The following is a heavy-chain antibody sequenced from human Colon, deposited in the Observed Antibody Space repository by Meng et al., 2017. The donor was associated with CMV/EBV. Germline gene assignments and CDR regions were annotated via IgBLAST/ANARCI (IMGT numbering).Heavy chain of an antibody. Sequence: QGQLVHAGAEVQALGASVTVSCKTSGDTFNGYFLHCVRQAPGQGLGWMGCINPVNGDTSYAQKFQVRVTMNRDTSISTAYMELSSLRSDDTAVYYCATFGGDVDYWGQGTLVTVSS. V-gene: IGHV1-2*02. CDR3: ATFGGDVDY. J-gene: IGHJ4*02. D-gene: IGHD3-3*01. CDR2: INPVNGDT. CDR1: GDTFNGYF.